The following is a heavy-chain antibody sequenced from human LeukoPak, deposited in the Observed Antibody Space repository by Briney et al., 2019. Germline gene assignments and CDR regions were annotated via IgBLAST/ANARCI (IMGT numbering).Heavy chain of an antibody. J-gene: IGHJ5*02. CDR2: IYTSWST. CDR3: ARQRGMGGDYSNWFDP. D-gene: IGHD7-27*01. Sequence: SETLSLTCTVSGGSISSYYWSWIRQPPGKGLELIGYIYTSWSTNYNPSLKSRVTISVDTSKNQFSLKLSSVTAADTAVYYCARQRGMGGDYSNWFDPWGQGTLVTVSS. V-gene: IGHV4-4*09. CDR1: GGSISSYY.